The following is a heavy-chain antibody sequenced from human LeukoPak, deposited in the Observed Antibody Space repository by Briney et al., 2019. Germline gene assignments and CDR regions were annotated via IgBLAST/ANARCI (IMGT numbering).Heavy chain of an antibody. CDR2: LFHNGNA. V-gene: IGHV4-39*07. CDR1: GGSISTCNYY. CDR3: AKTKLDWLLCDF. Sequence: SETLSLTCSVSGGSISTCNYYWIWIRPSPEKGLEWIGSLFHNGNAFYSPSLQSRVTMSLDTSKSQFYLRLTSVTAADTALDYCAKTKLDWLLCDFWGQGIRVTVSS. D-gene: IGHD3-9*01. J-gene: IGHJ4*02.